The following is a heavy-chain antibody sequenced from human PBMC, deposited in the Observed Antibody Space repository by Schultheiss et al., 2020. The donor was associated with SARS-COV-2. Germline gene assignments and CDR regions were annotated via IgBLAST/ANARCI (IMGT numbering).Heavy chain of an antibody. D-gene: IGHD6-19*01. CDR2: INPNSGGT. V-gene: IGHV1-2*04. CDR3: ATERPPGIVVVDAFDI. J-gene: IGHJ3*02. Sequence: ASVKVSCKASGYTFTGYYMHWVRQAPGQGLEWMGWINPNSGGTNYAQKFQGWVTMTRDTSISTAYMELSSLRSDDTAVYYCATERPPGIVVVDAFDIWGQGTMVTVSS. CDR1: GYTFTGYY.